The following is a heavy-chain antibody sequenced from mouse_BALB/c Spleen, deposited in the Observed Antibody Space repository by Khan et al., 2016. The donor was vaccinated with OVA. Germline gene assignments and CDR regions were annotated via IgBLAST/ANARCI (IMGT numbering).Heavy chain of an antibody. Sequence: EVQLVESGPGLVKPSQSLSLTCTVTGYSITSDYAWNWIRQFPGNKLGWMGYISSSGSTNYNPALKSRISITRDTSKNQFFLQLNTVTTEDTATYYCARDGARDNYALDYWGQGTPVTVSS. CDR2: ISSSGST. D-gene: IGHD1-1*02. CDR3: ARDGARDNYALDY. CDR1: GYSITSDYA. J-gene: IGHJ4*01. V-gene: IGHV3-2*02.